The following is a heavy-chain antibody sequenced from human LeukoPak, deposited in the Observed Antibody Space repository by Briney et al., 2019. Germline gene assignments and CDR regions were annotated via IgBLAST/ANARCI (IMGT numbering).Heavy chain of an antibody. V-gene: IGHV3-20*04. CDR3: AKGKNTGSYLSHVDY. CDR2: INWNGAST. D-gene: IGHD3-10*01. CDR1: GFTFAVYC. J-gene: IGHJ4*02. Sequence: GASLRLFCAVDGFTFAVYCTGSARLAAGGWRESDPVINWNGASTTYADSVTGRFTISRDKSKISLYLQMNSLRTEDTALYYCAKGKNTGSYLSHVDYWGQGTLVTVSS.